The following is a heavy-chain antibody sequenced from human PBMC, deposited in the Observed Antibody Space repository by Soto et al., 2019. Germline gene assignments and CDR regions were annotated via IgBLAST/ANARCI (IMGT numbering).Heavy chain of an antibody. Sequence: QVQLVQSGAEVKKPGASVKVSCKASGYTFTSYDINWVRQATGRGLEWMGGMNPNSGNTGYAQKFHARVAMTRKTSLSTAYMELSSLGSEETAVYYCARGRLVRGVIGRAFDYWGQGTLVTVSS. J-gene: IGHJ4*02. CDR1: GYTFTSYD. CDR3: ARGRLVRGVIGRAFDY. V-gene: IGHV1-8*01. D-gene: IGHD3-10*01. CDR2: MNPNSGNT.